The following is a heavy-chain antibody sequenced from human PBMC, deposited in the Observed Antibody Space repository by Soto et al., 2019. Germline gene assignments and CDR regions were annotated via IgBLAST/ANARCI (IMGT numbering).Heavy chain of an antibody. CDR1: GGSFSGYY. CDR2: INHSGST. J-gene: IGHJ4*02. V-gene: IGHV4-34*01. Sequence: SENLSLTCAVYGGSFSGYYWSWIRQPPGKGLEWIGEINHSGSTNYNPSLKSRVTISVDTSKNQFSLKLSSVTAADTAVYYCARASRVVVVPAARPPFDYWGQGTLVTVSS. D-gene: IGHD2-2*01. CDR3: ARASRVVVVPAARPPFDY.